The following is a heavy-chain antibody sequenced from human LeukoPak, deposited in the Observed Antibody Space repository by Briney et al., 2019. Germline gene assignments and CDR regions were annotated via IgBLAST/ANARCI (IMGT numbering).Heavy chain of an antibody. CDR3: AREGREYSGSGSYYYYYGMDV. J-gene: IGHJ6*02. CDR1: GGSISSYY. Sequence: SETLSLTCTVSGGSISSYYWSWIRQPAGKGLEWIGRIYTSGSTNYNPSLKSRVTMSADTSKNQFSLKLSSVTAADTAVYYCAREGREYSGSGSYYYYYGMDVWGQGTTVTVSS. CDR2: IYTSGST. V-gene: IGHV4-4*07. D-gene: IGHD3-10*01.